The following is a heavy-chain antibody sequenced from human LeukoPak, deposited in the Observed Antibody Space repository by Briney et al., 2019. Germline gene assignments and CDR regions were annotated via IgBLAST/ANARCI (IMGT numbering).Heavy chain of an antibody. CDR1: GFTVSTKY. D-gene: IGHD3-10*01. CDR2: INSGGGT. Sequence: HSGGSLRLSCAAPGFTVSTKYMTWVRQAPGKGLEWVSVINSGGGTYYADSVKGRFTLSRDNSKNTLYLQMNSLRAEDTAVYYCARASSLWFAFDIWGQGTMVTVSS. J-gene: IGHJ3*02. V-gene: IGHV3-53*01. CDR3: ARASSLWFAFDI.